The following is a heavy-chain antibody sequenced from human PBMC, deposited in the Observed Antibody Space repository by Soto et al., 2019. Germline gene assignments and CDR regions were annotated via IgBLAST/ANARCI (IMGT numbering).Heavy chain of an antibody. V-gene: IGHV3-23*01. Sequence: GGSLRLSCAVSGFTFRNYDLTWVRQAPGKGLEWVSTISGSGVRTDYADAVKGRLTITRDNAKNSLYLQMNSLRDEGTAVYYCARGEAYDFSSWFDPWGQGTLVTVSS. CDR2: ISGSGVRT. CDR3: ARGEAYDFSSWFDP. CDR1: GFTFRNYD. D-gene: IGHD3-3*01. J-gene: IGHJ5*02.